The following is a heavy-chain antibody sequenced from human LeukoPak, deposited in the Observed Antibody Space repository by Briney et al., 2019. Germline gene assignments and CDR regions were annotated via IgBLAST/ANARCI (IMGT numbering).Heavy chain of an antibody. D-gene: IGHD2-2*02. CDR2: ISSSSSYM. Sequence: PGGSLRLSCAASGFTFSSYSMNWVRQAPGKGLEWVSSISSSSSYMHYADSVKGRFTISRDNAKNSLYLQMNSLRAEDTAVYYCARAPSTVVPAAILPDFDYWGQGTLVTVSS. CDR1: GFTFSSYS. J-gene: IGHJ4*02. V-gene: IGHV3-21*01. CDR3: ARAPSTVVPAAILPDFDY.